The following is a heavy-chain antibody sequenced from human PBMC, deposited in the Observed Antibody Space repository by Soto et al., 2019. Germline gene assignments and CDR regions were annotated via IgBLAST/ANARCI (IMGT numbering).Heavy chain of an antibody. V-gene: IGHV3-21*01. D-gene: IGHD2-2*01. CDR3: ARDRIPAAKRSYYYYGMDF. J-gene: IGHJ6*02. CDR2: ISGSTTYI. CDR1: CFTFSTYR. Sequence: SXGSLRLSCADSCFTFSTYRVNWVRQAPGKGLGWVSSISGSTTYIYYADSVKGRFTISRHNAKNSLYLQMNSLTAEDTAVYYCARDRIPAAKRSYYYYGMDFWGQGTTVTVSS.